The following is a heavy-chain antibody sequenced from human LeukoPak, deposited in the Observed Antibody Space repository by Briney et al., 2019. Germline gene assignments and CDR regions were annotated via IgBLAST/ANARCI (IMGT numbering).Heavy chain of an antibody. CDR3: ARGDYDFWSAINWFDP. D-gene: IGHD3-3*01. Sequence: SETLSLTCTVSGGSVSSGSYYWSWIRQPPGKGLEWIGEINHSGSTNYNPSLKSRVTISVDTSKNQFSLKLSSVTAADTAVYYCARGDYDFWSAINWFDPWGQGTLVTVSS. J-gene: IGHJ5*02. CDR2: INHSGST. V-gene: IGHV4-39*07. CDR1: GGSVSSGSYY.